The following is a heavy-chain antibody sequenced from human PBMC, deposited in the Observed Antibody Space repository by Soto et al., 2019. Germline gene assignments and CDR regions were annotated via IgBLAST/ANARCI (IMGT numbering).Heavy chain of an antibody. CDR1: GFTFSSYG. CDR3: AKDGVVLVPPYMDV. J-gene: IGHJ6*03. Sequence: GGSLRLSCAASGFTFSSYGMHWVRQAPGKRLEWVAVISYDGSNKYYADSVKGRFTISRDNSKNTLYLQMNSLRAEDTAVYYCAKDGVVLVPPYMDVWGQGTTVTLSS. V-gene: IGHV3-30*18. D-gene: IGHD2-2*01. CDR2: ISYDGSNK.